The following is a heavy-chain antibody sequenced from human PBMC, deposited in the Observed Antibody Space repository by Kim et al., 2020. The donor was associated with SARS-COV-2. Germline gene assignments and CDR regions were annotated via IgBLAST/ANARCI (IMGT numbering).Heavy chain of an antibody. J-gene: IGHJ3*01. V-gene: IGHV3-66*01. CDR3: ARDPSYDYGDYSS. D-gene: IGHD4-17*01. Sequence: YADSVKGRFTISRDNSKNTLYLQMNSLRAEDTAVYYCARDPSYDYGDYSSWGQGTMVTVSS.